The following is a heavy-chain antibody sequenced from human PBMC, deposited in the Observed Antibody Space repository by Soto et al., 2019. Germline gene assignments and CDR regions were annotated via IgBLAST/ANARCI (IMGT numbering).Heavy chain of an antibody. CDR1: GFIFSSFG. CDR2: IWYDGSNT. V-gene: IGHV3-33*01. CDR3: VRDLLGSGGHFDY. D-gene: IGHD7-27*01. J-gene: IGHJ4*02. Sequence: GGSLRLSCAASGFIFSSFGMHWVRQAPGKGLEWVAHIWYDGSNTYYADSVKGRFTISRDNSRNTVHLQMNSLRAEDTAVYHCVRDLLGSGGHFDYWGQGTPVTVSS.